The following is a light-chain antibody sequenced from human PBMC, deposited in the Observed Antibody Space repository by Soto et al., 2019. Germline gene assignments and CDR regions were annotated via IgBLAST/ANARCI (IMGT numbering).Light chain of an antibody. V-gene: IGKV3-15*01. CDR1: QSVSSN. J-gene: IGKJ1*01. CDR3: QQYNNWPRT. CDR2: GAS. Sequence: EIVLTQSPATLSVSPGERATLSCRASQSVSSNLAWYQQKPGQAPRLLIYGASTRATVIPARFSGSGSGTEFTLTISSLQSEDFAVYYCQQYNNWPRTFGQGT.